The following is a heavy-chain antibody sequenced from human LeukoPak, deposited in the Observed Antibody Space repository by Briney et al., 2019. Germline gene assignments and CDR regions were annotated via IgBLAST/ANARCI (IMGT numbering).Heavy chain of an antibody. D-gene: IGHD2-2*01. J-gene: IGHJ4*02. Sequence: PGGSLRLSCAASGFTFSSFNMNWVRQAPGKGLEWVSSISSTSSLIWYADSLKGRFTISRDNAKNSLYLQMDSLRAEDTAVYYCARQYCSSTSCLFDYWGQGTLVTVSS. CDR2: ISSTSSLI. CDR3: ARQYCSSTSCLFDY. V-gene: IGHV3-21*01. CDR1: GFTFSSFN.